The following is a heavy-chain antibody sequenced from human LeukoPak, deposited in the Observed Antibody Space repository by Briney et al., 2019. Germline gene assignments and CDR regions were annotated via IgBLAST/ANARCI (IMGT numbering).Heavy chain of an antibody. CDR3: ARRPYVYFDY. D-gene: IGHD3-16*01. CDR1: GGSFSGYY. J-gene: IGHJ4*02. Sequence: SETLSLTCAVYGGSFSGYYWSWIRQPPGKGLEWIGEINHSGSTNYNPSLKSRVTISVDTSKNQFSLKLSSVTAADTAVYYCARRPYVYFDYGGQGTLVTVSS. V-gene: IGHV4-34*01. CDR2: INHSGST.